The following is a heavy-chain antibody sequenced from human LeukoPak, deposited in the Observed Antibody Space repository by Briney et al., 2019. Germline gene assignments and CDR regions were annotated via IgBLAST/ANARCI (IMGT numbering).Heavy chain of an antibody. Sequence: GGSLRLSCAASGFTFRSSEMNWVRQAPGKGLEWVATITSSGVTTYYADSVKGRFTISRDNSKNTLYLQMNSLRVDDTAIYYCAKDPYWGQGTLVTVSS. CDR2: ITSSGVTT. J-gene: IGHJ4*02. V-gene: IGHV3-23*01. CDR3: AKDPY. CDR1: GFTFRSSE.